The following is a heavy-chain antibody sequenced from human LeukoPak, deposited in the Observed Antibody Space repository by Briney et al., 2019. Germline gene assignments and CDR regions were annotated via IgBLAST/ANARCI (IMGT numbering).Heavy chain of an antibody. V-gene: IGHV3-30-3*01. CDR2: TSYDGSNK. CDR3: ARTGHYDNSGYSLPNQCNWFDP. CDR1: GFTFSSYA. D-gene: IGHD3-22*01. J-gene: IGHJ5*02. Sequence: PGGSLRLSCAASGFTFSSYAMHWVRQAPGQGLEWVAATSYDGSNKYYADSVKGRFTISRDNSKNTLYLQMNSLRAEDTAVYYCARTGHYDNSGYSLPNQCNWFDPWGQGTLVTVSS.